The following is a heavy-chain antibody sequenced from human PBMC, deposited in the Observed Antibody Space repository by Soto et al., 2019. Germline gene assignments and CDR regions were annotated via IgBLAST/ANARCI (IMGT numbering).Heavy chain of an antibody. J-gene: IGHJ3*02. CDR2: IYYSGST. V-gene: IGHV4-31*03. CDR3: ATAGWVGATRYTEAFDI. Sequence: ASETLSLTCTVSGGSISSGGYYWSWIRQHPGKGLEWIGYIYYSGSTYYNPSLKSRVTISVDTSKNQFSLKLSSVTAADTAVYYCATAGWVGATRYTEAFDIWGQGTMVTVSS. CDR1: GGSISSGGYY. D-gene: IGHD1-26*01.